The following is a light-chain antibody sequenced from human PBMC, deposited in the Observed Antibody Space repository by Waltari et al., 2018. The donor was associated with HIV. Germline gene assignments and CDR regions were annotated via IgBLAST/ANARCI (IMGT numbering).Light chain of an antibody. J-gene: IGKJ3*01. V-gene: IGKV1-9*01. CDR3: QQHNTYPLT. CDR1: QAIRSY. CDR2: GAS. Sequence: DILLTQSPPFVSASLGDRVTITCRASQAIRSYSAWYQQKPGRAPKLLIYGASSLKDGVPSRFSGSGSGTDFRLTISGLQAEDFATYYCQQHNTYPLTFGPGT.